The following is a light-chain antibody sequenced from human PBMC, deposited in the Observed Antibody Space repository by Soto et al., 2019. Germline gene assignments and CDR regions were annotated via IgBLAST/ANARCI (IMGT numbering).Light chain of an antibody. CDR2: AAS. Sequence: DIQMTQSPSTLSASLGDRVTITCRASQSVTIYLAWYQQRPGKAPKLLIYAASSLQSGVPSRFSGSGSETDFTLTISSLQPEDFATYSCQQSYSTTWTFGQGTKVEIQ. V-gene: IGKV1-39*01. J-gene: IGKJ1*01. CDR1: QSVTIY. CDR3: QQSYSTTWT.